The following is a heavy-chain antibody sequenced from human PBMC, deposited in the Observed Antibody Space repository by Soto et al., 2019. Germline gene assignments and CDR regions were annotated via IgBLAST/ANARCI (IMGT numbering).Heavy chain of an antibody. V-gene: IGHV1-18*01. CDR2: ISAYNGNT. CDR1: GYAFTSDC. Sequence: GASVKVSSKASGYAFTSDCISWVRQAPGQGLEWRGWISAYNGNTNYAQKLQGRVTMTTDTSTSTAYMELRSLRSDDTAVYYCARGRRLVPKTGLMVYAIPYWGQGTLVTVSS. CDR3: ARGRRLVPKTGLMVYAIPY. J-gene: IGHJ4*02. D-gene: IGHD2-8*01.